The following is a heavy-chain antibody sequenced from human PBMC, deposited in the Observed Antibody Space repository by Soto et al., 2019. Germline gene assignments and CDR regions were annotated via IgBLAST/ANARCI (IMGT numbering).Heavy chain of an antibody. CDR3: SRGGGFSGNYL. Sequence: EVALLESGGGLVQPGGSLRLSCEVSGVAFSFYSMSWVRQAPGKGLEWVASISGNGATTYYAASGKGRFTFSRDNVKNTLYLQMDSLRAEDTALYYCSRGGGFSGNYLGGQGTLVTVSS. CDR2: ISGNGATT. D-gene: IGHD1-26*01. J-gene: IGHJ4*02. V-gene: IGHV3-23*01. CDR1: GVAFSFYS.